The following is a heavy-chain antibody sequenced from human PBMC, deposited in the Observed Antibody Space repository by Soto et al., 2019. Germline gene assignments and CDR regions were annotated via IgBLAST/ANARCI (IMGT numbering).Heavy chain of an antibody. CDR2: INHSGCT. CDR1: GGPISSISNHY. D-gene: IGHD5-12*01. J-gene: IGHJ4*02. V-gene: IGHV4-61*05. Sequence: SETLSLTCTVSGGPISSISNHYCSWFRLPPGKGLEWIGYINHSGCTNYNPSLKSRVTISVDTSKNQFSLKLSSVTAADTAVYYCARGGPYSGYDLVDYWGQGTLVTVSS. CDR3: ARGGPYSGYDLVDY.